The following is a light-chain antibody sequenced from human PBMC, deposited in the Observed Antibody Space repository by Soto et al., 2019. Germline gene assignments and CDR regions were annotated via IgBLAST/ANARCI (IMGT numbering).Light chain of an antibody. J-gene: IGKJ4*01. CDR3: QQRSNWGLT. Sequence: TQSPSSLSASVGDRVTITCRASQGISSYLAWYQQKPGQAPRLLIYDASNRATGIPARFSGSGSGTDFTLTISSLEPEDFAVYYCQQRSNWGLTFGGGTKVDIK. CDR2: DAS. V-gene: IGKV3-11*01. CDR1: QGISSY.